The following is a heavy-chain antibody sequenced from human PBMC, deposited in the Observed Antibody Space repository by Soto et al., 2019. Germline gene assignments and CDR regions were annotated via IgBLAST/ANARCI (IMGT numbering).Heavy chain of an antibody. CDR1: GGSISSGGYY. CDR2: IYYSGST. D-gene: IGHD2-2*01. CDR3: ASVVVVPAAGNWFDP. J-gene: IGHJ5*02. Sequence: PSETLSLTCTVSGGSISSGGYYWSWIRHHPGKGLEWIGYIYYSGSTDYNPSLKSRVTIPVDTSKNQFSLRLSSVTAADTAVYYCASVVVVPAAGNWFDPWGQGTLVTVSS. V-gene: IGHV4-31*03.